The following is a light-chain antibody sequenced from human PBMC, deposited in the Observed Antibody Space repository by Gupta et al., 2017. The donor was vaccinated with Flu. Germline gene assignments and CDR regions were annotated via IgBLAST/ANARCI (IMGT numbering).Light chain of an antibody. CDR1: SGDVGNYNL. J-gene: IGLJ3*02. V-gene: IGLV2-14*02. Sequence: QSITISCTGSSGDVGNYNLVSWYQQHQGKAPKARMYEVTKRPSGVSNRFSGSMSGNKAALTISGLQAEDEAEYYCILYRSTYSLFGGGTKLTVL. CDR2: EVT. CDR3: ILYRSTYSL.